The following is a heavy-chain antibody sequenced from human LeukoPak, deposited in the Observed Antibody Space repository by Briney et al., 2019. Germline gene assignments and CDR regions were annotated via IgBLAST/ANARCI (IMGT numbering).Heavy chain of an antibody. V-gene: IGHV4-59*01. Sequence: SETLSLTCTVSGGSISSFYWSWIRQPPGKGLEWIGYIYYSGSTNYNPSLKSRVTISVDTSKNQFSLKLSSVTAADTAVYYCARDTYYYDSSGYSDAFDIWGQGTMVTVSS. CDR2: IYYSGST. J-gene: IGHJ3*02. CDR1: GGSISSFY. D-gene: IGHD3-22*01. CDR3: ARDTYYYDSSGYSDAFDI.